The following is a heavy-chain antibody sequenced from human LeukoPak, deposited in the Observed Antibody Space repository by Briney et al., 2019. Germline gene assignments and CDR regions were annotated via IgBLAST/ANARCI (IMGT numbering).Heavy chain of an antibody. CDR2: IYYSGST. J-gene: IGHJ4*02. CDR1: GGSISSYY. Sequence: SETLSLTCTVSGGSISSYYWGWIRQPPGKGLEWIGSIYYSGSTYYNPSLKSRVTISVDTSKSQFSLKLSSVTAADTAVYYCASLVDTAMAVDYWGQGTLVTVSS. D-gene: IGHD5-18*01. V-gene: IGHV4-39*01. CDR3: ASLVDTAMAVDY.